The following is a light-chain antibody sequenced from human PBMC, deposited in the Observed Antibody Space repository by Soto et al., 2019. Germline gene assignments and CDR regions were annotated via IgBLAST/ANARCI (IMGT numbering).Light chain of an antibody. Sequence: DIQMTQSPSTLSASVGDRVTITCRASQDINRWLAWYQQKPGKAPKILIYNADTLESGVPSRFSGSGYGTEFTLTISSLQPDDFATYYCQQYNSHRTFGQGTRWIS. J-gene: IGKJ1*01. CDR1: QDINRW. CDR2: NAD. V-gene: IGKV1-5*01. CDR3: QQYNSHRT.